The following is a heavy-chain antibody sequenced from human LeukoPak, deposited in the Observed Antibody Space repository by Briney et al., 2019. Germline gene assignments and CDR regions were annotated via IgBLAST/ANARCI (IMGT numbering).Heavy chain of an antibody. V-gene: IGHV1-46*01. CDR3: ARDGSHWNVDY. Sequence: GASVKVSCKASGYTFTSYHVHWVRQAPRQGLEWMGIINLSVGSTTYAQKFQGRVAMTRDTSTSTVYMELSSLRSEDTAVYYCARDGSHWNVDYWGQGTLVTVSS. CDR2: INLSVGST. CDR1: GYTFTSYH. J-gene: IGHJ4*02. D-gene: IGHD1-1*01.